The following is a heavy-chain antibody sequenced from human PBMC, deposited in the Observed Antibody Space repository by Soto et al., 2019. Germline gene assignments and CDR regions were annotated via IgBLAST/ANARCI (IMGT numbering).Heavy chain of an antibody. Sequence: SETLSLTCTVSGGSISSGTYYWTWIRQHPGKGLEWIGYIHYSGTTLSNPSLRSRVTISVDRSKDQFSLNLSSVTAADTAVYYCARGRYCLTGRCFPNWFDSWGQGALVTVSS. CDR2: IHYSGTT. CDR1: GGSISSGTYY. CDR3: ARGRYCLTGRCFPNWFDS. D-gene: IGHD7-27*01. J-gene: IGHJ5*01. V-gene: IGHV4-31*03.